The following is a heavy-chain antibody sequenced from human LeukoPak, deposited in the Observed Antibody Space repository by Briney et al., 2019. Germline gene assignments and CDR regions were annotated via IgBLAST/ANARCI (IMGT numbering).Heavy chain of an antibody. CDR3: ARDGGLGGAPFDY. J-gene: IGHJ4*02. V-gene: IGHV1-2*06. Sequence: RASVKVSCKASGYTFTGYYMHWVRQAPGQGLEWMGRINPNSGGTNYAQKFRGRVTMTRDTSISTAYMEPSKLISDDTAVYYCARDGGLGGAPFDYWGQGTLVTVSS. D-gene: IGHD1-26*01. CDR2: INPNSGGT. CDR1: GYTFTGYY.